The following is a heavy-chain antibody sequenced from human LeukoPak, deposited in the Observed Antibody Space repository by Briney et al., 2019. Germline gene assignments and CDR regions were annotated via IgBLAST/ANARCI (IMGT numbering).Heavy chain of an antibody. Sequence: PGGSLRLSCAASGFTFSSYSMNWVRQAPGKGLKWVSSISSSSSYIYYADSVKGRFAISRDNAKNSLYLQMNSLRAEDTAVYYCAREHYYGSGSYPHFDYWGQGSLVTVSS. V-gene: IGHV3-21*01. CDR1: GFTFSSYS. CDR3: AREHYYGSGSYPHFDY. CDR2: ISSSSSYI. J-gene: IGHJ4*02. D-gene: IGHD3-10*01.